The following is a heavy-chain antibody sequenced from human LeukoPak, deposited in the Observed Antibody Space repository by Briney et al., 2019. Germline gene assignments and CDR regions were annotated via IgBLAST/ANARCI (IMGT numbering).Heavy chain of an antibody. CDR2: INPNSGGT. CDR1: GYTFTGYY. V-gene: IGHV1-2*02. D-gene: IGHD1-1*01. CDR3: ARDLTYNWNDQNDPYYFVY. J-gene: IGHJ4*02. Sequence: ASVKVSCKASGYTFTGYYMHWVRQAPGQGLEWMGWINPNSGGTNYAQKFQGRVTMTRDTSISTAYMELSRLRSDDTAVYYCARDLTYNWNDQNDPYYFVYWGQGTLVTVSS.